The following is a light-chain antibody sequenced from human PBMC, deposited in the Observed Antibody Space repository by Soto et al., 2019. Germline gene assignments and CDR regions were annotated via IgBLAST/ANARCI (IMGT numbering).Light chain of an antibody. V-gene: IGLV2-14*03. CDR2: GVT. J-gene: IGLJ1*01. CDR3: SSYTSTSPLAV. Sequence: QSALTQPASVSGSPGQSITISCTGTRSDIGGYNFVSWYQHYPGKAPQLMIYGVTNRPSGVSHRFAGSKSGTTASLTISGLQAEDEADYYCSSYTSTSPLAVFGPGTKLTVL. CDR1: RSDIGGYNF.